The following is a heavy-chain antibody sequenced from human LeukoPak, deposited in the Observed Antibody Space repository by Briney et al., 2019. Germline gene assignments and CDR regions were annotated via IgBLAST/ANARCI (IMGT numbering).Heavy chain of an antibody. V-gene: IGHV3-30*02. J-gene: IGHJ4*02. Sequence: GGSLRLSCAASGFTFSSYGMHWVRQAPGKGLEWVAFIRYDGSNKYYADSVKGRFTISRDNSKNTLYLQMNSPRAEDTAVYYCAKEEGLVLDYWAREPWSPSPQ. D-gene: IGHD3/OR15-3a*01. CDR2: IRYDGSNK. CDR3: AKEEGLVLDY. CDR1: GFTFSSYG.